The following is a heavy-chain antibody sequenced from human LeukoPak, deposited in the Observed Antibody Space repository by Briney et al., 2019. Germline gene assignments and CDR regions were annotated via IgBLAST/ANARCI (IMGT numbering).Heavy chain of an antibody. V-gene: IGHV3-21*01. CDR2: ISSSSYI. CDR1: GFTFSSYA. Sequence: PGGSLRLSCAASGFTFSSYAMSWVRQAPGKGLEWVSSISSSSYIYYADSVKGRFTISRDNAKNSLYLQMNSLRAEDTAVYYCARDEFLVRGVLKLFDYWGQGTLVTVSS. CDR3: ARDEFLVRGVLKLFDY. D-gene: IGHD3-10*01. J-gene: IGHJ4*02.